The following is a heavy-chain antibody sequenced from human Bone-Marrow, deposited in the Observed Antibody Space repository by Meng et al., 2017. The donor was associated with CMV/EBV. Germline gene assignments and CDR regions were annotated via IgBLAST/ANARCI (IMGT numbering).Heavy chain of an antibody. CDR1: GFTFTSYD. Sequence: ASVKVSCKASGFTFTSYDINWVRQATGQGREWMGWRNPNSGNTGYAQKFQGRVTITRNTSISTAYMELRSLTCDDTAVYFCARGGSSAWYYYYGVDVWGQGTTVPVSS. D-gene: IGHD6-19*01. V-gene: IGHV1-8*03. J-gene: IGHJ6*02. CDR3: ARGGSSAWYYYYGVDV. CDR2: RNPNSGNT.